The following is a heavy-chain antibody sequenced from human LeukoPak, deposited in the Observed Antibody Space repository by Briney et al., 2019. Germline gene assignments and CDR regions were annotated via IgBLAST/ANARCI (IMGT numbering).Heavy chain of an antibody. V-gene: IGHV3-23*01. J-gene: IGHJ4*02. CDR2: ISGSGGST. CDR1: GFTFSSYA. Sequence: PGGSLRLSCAASGFTFSSYAMSWVRQAPGKGLEWVSAISGSGGSTYYADSVKGRFTISRDNSKNTLYLQMNSLRAEDTAVYYCAKGAVSSGWPRYISDYWGQGTLVTVSS. D-gene: IGHD6-19*01. CDR3: AKGAVSSGWPRYISDY.